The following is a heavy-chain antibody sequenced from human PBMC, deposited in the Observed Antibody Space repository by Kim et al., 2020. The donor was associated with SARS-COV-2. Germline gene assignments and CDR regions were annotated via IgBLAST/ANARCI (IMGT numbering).Heavy chain of an antibody. CDR1: GYTFTGYY. CDR2: INPNSGGT. CDR3: AREGGGYDFRIYYFDY. J-gene: IGHJ4*02. Sequence: ASVKVSCKASGYTFTGYYMHWVRQAPGQGLEWMGWINPNSGGTNYAQKFQGRVTMTRDTSISTAYMELSRLRSDDTAVYYCAREGGGYDFRIYYFDYWGQGTLVTVSS. D-gene: IGHD5-12*01. V-gene: IGHV1-2*02.